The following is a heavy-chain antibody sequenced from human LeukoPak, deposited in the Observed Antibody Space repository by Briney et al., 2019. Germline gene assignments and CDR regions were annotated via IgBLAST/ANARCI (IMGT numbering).Heavy chain of an antibody. V-gene: IGHV4-59*01. CDR3: ARDTGDYPYNWFDP. J-gene: IGHJ5*02. Sequence: SETLSLTCTVSGGSISSYYWSWIRQPPGEGLEWIGYIYYSGSTNYNPSLKSRVTISVDTSKNQFSLKLSSVTAADTAVYYCARDTGDYPYNWFDPWGQGTLVTVSS. D-gene: IGHD3-16*01. CDR2: IYYSGST. CDR1: GGSISSYY.